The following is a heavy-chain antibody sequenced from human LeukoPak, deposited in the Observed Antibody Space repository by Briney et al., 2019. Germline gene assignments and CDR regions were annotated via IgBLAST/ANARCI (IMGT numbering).Heavy chain of an antibody. Sequence: SETLSLTCTVSGHSISSYYWNWIRQLPGKGLEWIGYIYYTGSTNCSPSLKSRVTMSVDTSKNQFSLKLNSVTAADTAVYYCARGLRSSSWFFDYWGQGTLVTVSS. CDR3: ARGLRSSSWFFDY. CDR1: GHSISSYY. CDR2: IYYTGST. D-gene: IGHD6-13*01. J-gene: IGHJ4*02. V-gene: IGHV4-59*01.